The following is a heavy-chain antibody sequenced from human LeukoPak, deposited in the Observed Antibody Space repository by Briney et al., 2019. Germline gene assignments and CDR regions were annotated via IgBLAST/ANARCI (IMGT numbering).Heavy chain of an antibody. J-gene: IGHJ4*02. CDR2: ISGSGGST. CDR3: AKAAEYYYGSGSYQDY. CDR1: GFTFSSYG. V-gene: IGHV3-23*01. Sequence: GGSLRLSCAASGFTFSSYGVSWVRQAPGKGLEWVSAISGSGGSTYYADSVKGRFTISRDNSKNTLYLQMNSLRAEDTAVYYCAKAAEYYYGSGSYQDYWGQGTLVTVSS. D-gene: IGHD3-10*01.